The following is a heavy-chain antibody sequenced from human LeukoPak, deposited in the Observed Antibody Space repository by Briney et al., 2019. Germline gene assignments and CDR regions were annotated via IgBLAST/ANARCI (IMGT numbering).Heavy chain of an antibody. CDR3: ASRYGGNAFGY. D-gene: IGHD4-23*01. V-gene: IGHV3-48*03. CDR2: ISSSGSTI. CDR1: GFTFSSYE. Sequence: RGSLRLSCAASGFTFSSYEMNWVRQAPGKGLEWVSYISSSGSTIYYADSVKGRFTISRDNAKNSLYLQMNSLRAEDTAVYYCASRYGGNAFGYWGQGTLVTVSS. J-gene: IGHJ4*02.